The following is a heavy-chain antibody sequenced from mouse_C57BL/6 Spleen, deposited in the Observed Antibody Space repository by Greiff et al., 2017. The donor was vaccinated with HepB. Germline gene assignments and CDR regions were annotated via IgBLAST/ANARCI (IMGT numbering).Heavy chain of an antibody. J-gene: IGHJ2*01. CDR3: ARISA. Sequence: EVQLQQSGAELVKPGASVKLSCTASGFNIKDTYMPWVKQRPEQGLAWLGRIDPANGTTKYDPKFQGKATITAYTSPNTAYLQLSRLTSEDTAVYYCARISAWGQGTTLTVSS. V-gene: IGHV14-3*02. CDR1: GFNIKDTY. D-gene: IGHD1-3*01. CDR2: IDPANGTT.